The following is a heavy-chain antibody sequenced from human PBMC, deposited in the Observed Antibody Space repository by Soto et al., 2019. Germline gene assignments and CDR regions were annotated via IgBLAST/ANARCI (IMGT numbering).Heavy chain of an antibody. CDR2: IIPIFGTA. J-gene: IGHJ4*02. Sequence: QVQLVQSGAEVKKPGSSVKVSCKASGGTFSSYAISWVRQAPGQGLEWMGGIIPIFGTANYAQKFQGRVTITADESTSTAYMELSSLRSEDTAVYYCARTRIYCSNTSCYPGGFDYWGQGTLVTVSS. V-gene: IGHV1-69*01. CDR1: GGTFSSYA. CDR3: ARTRIYCSNTSCYPGGFDY. D-gene: IGHD2-2*01.